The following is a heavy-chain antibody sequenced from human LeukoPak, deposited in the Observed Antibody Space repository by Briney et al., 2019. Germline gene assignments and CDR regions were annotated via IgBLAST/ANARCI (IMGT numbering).Heavy chain of an antibody. D-gene: IGHD6-13*01. CDR3: ARRPRRGYSKLSWAFDI. Sequence: SETLSLTCAVYGGSFSGYYWGWIRQPPGKGLEWIGSIYYSGNTYYNASVKSRVTISIDSSKNQFSLKLSSVTAADTAVYYCARRPRRGYSKLSWAFDIWDQGTMVTVSS. CDR2: IYYSGNT. CDR1: GGSFSGYY. J-gene: IGHJ3*02. V-gene: IGHV4-34*01.